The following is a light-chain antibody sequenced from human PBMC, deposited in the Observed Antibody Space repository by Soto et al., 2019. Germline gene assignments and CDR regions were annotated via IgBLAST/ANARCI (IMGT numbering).Light chain of an antibody. CDR1: QSVSSSY. V-gene: IGKV3-20*01. J-gene: IGKJ5*01. Sequence: EIVLTQSRGSLSLSPGERATLSCRASQSVSSSYLAWYQQKPGQAPRLLIYGASSRATGIPDRFSGSGSGTDFTLTISRLEPEDFAVYYCQQYGSSPPITFGQGTRQEIK. CDR2: GAS. CDR3: QQYGSSPPIT.